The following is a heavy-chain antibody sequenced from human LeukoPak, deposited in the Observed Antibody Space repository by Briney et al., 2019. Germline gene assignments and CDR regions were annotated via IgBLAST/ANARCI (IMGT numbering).Heavy chain of an antibody. V-gene: IGHV3-48*03. CDR2: ISSSGGTI. Sequence: GGSLRLSCEGSGFTFSKSWMSWVRQAPGKGLEWVSYISSSGGTIYYADSVKGRFTISRDNPKNSLYLQMNSLRAEDTAVYYCARDFGDSYGYDWFDPWGQGTLVTVSS. D-gene: IGHD5-18*01. CDR1: GFTFSKSW. J-gene: IGHJ5*02. CDR3: ARDFGDSYGYDWFDP.